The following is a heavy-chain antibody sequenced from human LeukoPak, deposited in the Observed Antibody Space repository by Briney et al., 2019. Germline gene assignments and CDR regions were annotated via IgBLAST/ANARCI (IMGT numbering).Heavy chain of an antibody. CDR3: VRRAAVRGMDF. Sequence: GGSLRLSCTASGLIFDTPTLTWVRQVPGKGLEWVASISGSGDSTNYGDSVKGRFTISRDNFKRTVHLEMSNLRADDTAMYYCVRRAAVRGMDFWGLGTTVIVSS. J-gene: IGHJ6*02. CDR1: GLIFDTPT. V-gene: IGHV3-23*01. CDR2: ISGSGDST. D-gene: IGHD1-14*01.